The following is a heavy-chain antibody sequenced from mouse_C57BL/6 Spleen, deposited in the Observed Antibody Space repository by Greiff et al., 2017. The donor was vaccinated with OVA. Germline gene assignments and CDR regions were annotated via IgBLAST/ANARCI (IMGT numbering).Heavy chain of an antibody. V-gene: IGHV5-17*01. CDR3: ERGLFYAMDY. Sequence: EVKLVESGGGLVKPGGSLKLSCAASGFTFSDYGMHWVRQAPEKGLEWVAYISSGSSTNYYADTVKGRFTISRDNAKNTLFLQMTSLRSEDTAMYYCERGLFYAMDYWGQGTSVTVSS. D-gene: IGHD1-1*02. J-gene: IGHJ4*01. CDR1: GFTFSDYG. CDR2: ISSGSSTN.